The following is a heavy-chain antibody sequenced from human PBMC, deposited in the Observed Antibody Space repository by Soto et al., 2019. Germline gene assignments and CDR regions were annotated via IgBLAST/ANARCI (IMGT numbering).Heavy chain of an antibody. D-gene: IGHD5-18*01. Sequence: QVQLVESGGGVVQPGRSLRLSCAASGFTFSSYAMHWVRQAPGKGLEWVAVISYDGSNKYYADSVKGRFTISRDNSKNTLYLQMNSLRAEDTAVYYCARELGTAYWYWGQGTLVTVSS. CDR2: ISYDGSNK. J-gene: IGHJ4*02. V-gene: IGHV3-30-3*01. CDR3: ARELGTAYWY. CDR1: GFTFSSYA.